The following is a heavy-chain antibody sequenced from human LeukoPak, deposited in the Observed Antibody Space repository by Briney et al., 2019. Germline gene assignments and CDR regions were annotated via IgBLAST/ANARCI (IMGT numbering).Heavy chain of an antibody. CDR1: GGSISSSSYY. D-gene: IGHD6-13*01. CDR3: ARDRQLVSYYYYMDV. J-gene: IGHJ6*03. V-gene: IGHV4-39*07. Sequence: SETLSLTCTVSGGSISSSSYYWGWIRQPPGKGLEWIGSIYYSGSTYYNPSLKSRVTISVDTSKNQFSLKLSSVTAADTAVYYCARDRQLVSYYYYMDVWGKGTTVTVSS. CDR2: IYYSGST.